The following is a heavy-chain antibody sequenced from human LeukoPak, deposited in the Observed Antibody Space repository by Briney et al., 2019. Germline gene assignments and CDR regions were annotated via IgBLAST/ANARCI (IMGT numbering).Heavy chain of an antibody. Sequence: ASVKVSCKASGYTFTGYYMHWVRQAPGQGLEWMGWINPNSGGTNYAQKFQGRVTMTRDTSTSTAYMELSRLRSDDTAVYYCASSYGSGSYYIGPFDPWGQGTLVTVSS. CDR3: ASSYGSGSYYIGPFDP. D-gene: IGHD3-10*01. J-gene: IGHJ5*02. V-gene: IGHV1-2*02. CDR2: INPNSGGT. CDR1: GYTFTGYY.